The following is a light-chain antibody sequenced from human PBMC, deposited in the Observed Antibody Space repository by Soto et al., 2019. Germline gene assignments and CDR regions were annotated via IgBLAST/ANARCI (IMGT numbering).Light chain of an antibody. CDR3: QQFNSYPFT. Sequence: DIPMTQSPSTLSASVEDRVTITCRASQNIGNWLAWYQRKPGKAPKLLIYKASSLESGVPSRFSGSGSGTEFTLTISSLQPDDFATYNCQQFNSYPFTFGQGTKLEIK. J-gene: IGKJ2*01. V-gene: IGKV1-5*03. CDR2: KAS. CDR1: QNIGNW.